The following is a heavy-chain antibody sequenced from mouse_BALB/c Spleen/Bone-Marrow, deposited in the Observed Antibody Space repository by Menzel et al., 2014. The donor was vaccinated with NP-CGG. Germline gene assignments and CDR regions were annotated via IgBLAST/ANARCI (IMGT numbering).Heavy chain of an antibody. J-gene: IGHJ1*01. D-gene: IGHD2-1*01. V-gene: IGHV1-9*01. CDR3: ARRYGKGWYFDV. CDR2: ILPGSASN. CDR1: GYTFSGYW. Sequence: VKLQESGAELMKPGASVKISCKATGYTFSGYWIEGVKQRPGHGLEWIGEILPGSASNKYNEKFKGKVTFIADTSSNTACLQLSSLTSEDSAVYYCARRYGKGWYFDVWGAGTTVTVSS.